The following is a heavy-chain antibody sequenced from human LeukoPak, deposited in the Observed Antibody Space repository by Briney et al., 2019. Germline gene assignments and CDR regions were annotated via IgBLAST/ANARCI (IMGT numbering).Heavy chain of an antibody. V-gene: IGHV1-69*05. CDR3: AREDPSHYFDY. J-gene: IGHJ4*02. CDR2: IIPIFGTA. Sequence: ASVKVSCKASGVTFSMLVVSWVRQAPGQGLEWMGGIIPIFGTANYAQKFQGRVTITTDESTSTAYMELSSLRSEDTAVYYCAREDPSHYFDYWGQRTLVTVSS. CDR1: GVTFSMLV.